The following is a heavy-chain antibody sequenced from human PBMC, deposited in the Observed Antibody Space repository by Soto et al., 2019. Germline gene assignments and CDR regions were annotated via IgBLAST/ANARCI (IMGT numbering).Heavy chain of an antibody. Sequence: SETLSLTCTVSGGSVSSGSYYLSWIRQPPGKGLEWIGYIYYSGSTNYNPSLKSRVTISVDTSKNQFSLKLSSVTAADTAVYYCAAGYYYDSSGYYNYWGQGTLVTVSS. D-gene: IGHD3-22*01. CDR2: IYYSGST. CDR1: GGSVSSGSYY. J-gene: IGHJ4*02. V-gene: IGHV4-61*01. CDR3: AAGYYYDSSGYYNY.